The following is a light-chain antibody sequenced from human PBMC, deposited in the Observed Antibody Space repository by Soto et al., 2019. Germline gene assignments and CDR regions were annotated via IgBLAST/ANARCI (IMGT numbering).Light chain of an antibody. V-gene: IGKV1-6*01. CDR2: AAS. CDR3: LQYYTYPYT. CDR1: QGIRDD. J-gene: IGKJ2*01. Sequence: AIQMTQSPSSLSVSVGDRVTITCRASQGIRDDLNWYQQKPGKAPKLLIYAASSLQSGVPSRFSASGSGTDFTLTISSLQPEDFTAYYCLQYYTYPYTFGQGTKVEIK.